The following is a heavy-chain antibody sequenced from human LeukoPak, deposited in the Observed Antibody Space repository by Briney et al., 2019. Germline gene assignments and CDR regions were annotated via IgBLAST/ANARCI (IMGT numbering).Heavy chain of an antibody. J-gene: IGHJ4*02. CDR2: INYSGAT. D-gene: IGHD3-3*01. Sequence: PSETLSLTCAVYGGSFSNYHWSWIRQPPGKGLEWIGEINYSGATTYNPSLKSRVTISLDTSKRQFSLRLNSMTAADTAVYYCALIDIGFWRAVSDYWGQGTLVTVSS. CDR3: ALIDIGFWRAVSDY. V-gene: IGHV4-34*01. CDR1: GGSFSNYH.